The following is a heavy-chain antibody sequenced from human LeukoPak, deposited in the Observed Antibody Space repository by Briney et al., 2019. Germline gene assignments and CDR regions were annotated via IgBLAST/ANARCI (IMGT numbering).Heavy chain of an antibody. CDR1: GFTFSSYW. CDR3: ARDGSGWYWDFDY. J-gene: IGHJ4*02. CDR2: IKQDGSEK. V-gene: IGHV3-7*01. Sequence: GGSLRLSCAASGFTFSSYWMSWVRQAPGKGLEWVANIKQDGSEKYYVDSVKGRFTISRDNAKNSLYLQMNSLRAEDTAVYYCARDGSGWYWDFDYWGQGTLVTVSS. D-gene: IGHD6-19*01.